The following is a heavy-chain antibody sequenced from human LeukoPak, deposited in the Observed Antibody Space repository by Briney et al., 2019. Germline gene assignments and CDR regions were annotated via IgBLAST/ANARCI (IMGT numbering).Heavy chain of an antibody. CDR2: ISWNSGSI. J-gene: IGHJ6*02. V-gene: IGHV3-9*01. CDR3: AKAPGTVYHYYGMDV. D-gene: IGHD3/OR15-3a*01. CDR1: GFIFDDYA. Sequence: PGGSLRLSCAASGFIFDDYAMHWVRQAPGKGLEWVSGISWNSGSIGYADSVKGRFTISRDNAKNSLYLQMNSLRAEDTALYYCAKAPGTVYHYYGMDVWGQGTTVTVSS.